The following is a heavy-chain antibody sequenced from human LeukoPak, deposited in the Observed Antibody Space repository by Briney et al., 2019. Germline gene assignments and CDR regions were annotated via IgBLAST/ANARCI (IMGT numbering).Heavy chain of an antibody. CDR3: ARDSGETYFRY. CDR2: IYYSGST. D-gene: IGHD3-10*02. V-gene: IGHV4-31*03. CDR1: GGSISSGGYY. J-gene: IGHJ4*02. Sequence: SETLSLTCTVSGGSISSGGYYWSWIRQHPGKGLEWVGYIYYSGSTYYNPSLKSRVTISVDTSKNQFSLKLSSVTAADTAVYYCARDSGETYFRYWGQGTLVTVSS.